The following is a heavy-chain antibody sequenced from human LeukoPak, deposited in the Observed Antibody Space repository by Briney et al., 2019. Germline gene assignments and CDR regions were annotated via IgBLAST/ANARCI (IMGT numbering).Heavy chain of an antibody. CDR3: ASSKRRLGDFWSGYYTPLDY. V-gene: IGHV3-48*02. CDR2: ISSSSSTI. Sequence: GGSLRLSCAASGFTFSSYSMNWVRQAPGKGLEWVSYISSSSSTIYYADSVKGRFTISRDNAKNSLYLQMNSLRDEDTAVYYCASSKRRLGDFWSGYYTPLDYWGQGTLVTVSS. J-gene: IGHJ4*02. CDR1: GFTFSSYS. D-gene: IGHD3-3*01.